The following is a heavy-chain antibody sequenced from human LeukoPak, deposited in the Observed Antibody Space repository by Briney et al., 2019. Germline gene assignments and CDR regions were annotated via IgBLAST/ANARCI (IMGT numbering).Heavy chain of an antibody. V-gene: IGHV3-33*06. CDR3: AKDVEMATIRGYFDY. D-gene: IGHD5-24*01. Sequence: PGRSLRLSCAASGFTFSRYGMHWVRQAPGKGLEWVAVIWSDGSNKYHADSVKGRFTISRDNSKNTLYLQMNSLRAEDTAVYYCAKDVEMATIRGYFDYWGQGTLVTVSS. J-gene: IGHJ4*02. CDR1: GFTFSRYG. CDR2: IWSDGSNK.